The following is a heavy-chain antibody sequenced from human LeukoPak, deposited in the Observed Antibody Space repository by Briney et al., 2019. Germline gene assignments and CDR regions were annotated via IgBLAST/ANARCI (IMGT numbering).Heavy chain of an antibody. Sequence: SVKVSCKASGYTFTSYYMHWVRQAPGQGLEWMGGIIPIFGTANYAQKFQGRVTITADESTSTAYMELSSLRSEDTAVYYCARARALLYLTWGQGTLVTVSS. J-gene: IGHJ4*02. D-gene: IGHD2-8*01. CDR2: IIPIFGTA. V-gene: IGHV1-69*13. CDR3: ARARALLYLT. CDR1: GYTFTSYY.